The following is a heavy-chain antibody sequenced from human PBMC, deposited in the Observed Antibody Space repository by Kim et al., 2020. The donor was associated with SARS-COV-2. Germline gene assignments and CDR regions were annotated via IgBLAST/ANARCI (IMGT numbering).Heavy chain of an antibody. V-gene: IGHV4-39*01. D-gene: IGHD3-10*01. CDR3: ASYGAGAYYSVLDV. J-gene: IGHJ6*02. Sequence: SETLSLTCTVSGGSISRENYYCGWIRQPPGKGLEWIGSIFYSGSTYYSPSLKSRITISVDTSKSQCSLRVSSLTAADTAVYYGASYGAGAYYSVLDVWG. CDR1: GGSISRENYY. CDR2: IFYSGST.